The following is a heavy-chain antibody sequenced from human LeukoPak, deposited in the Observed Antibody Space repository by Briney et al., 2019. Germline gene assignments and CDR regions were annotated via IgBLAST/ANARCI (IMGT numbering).Heavy chain of an antibody. J-gene: IGHJ6*03. CDR3: AKKYYDILTGYSDQYYYYYMDV. CDR2: ITSNGNSV. CDR1: GFTFSDYY. D-gene: IGHD3-9*01. Sequence: GGSLRLSCAASGFTFSDYYMGWIRQAPGKGLEWISYITSNGNSVYYAASVKGRFTISRDNAKNSLYLQVNSLRAEDTAVYYCAKKYYDILTGYSDQYYYYYMDVWGKGTTVTISS. V-gene: IGHV3-11*04.